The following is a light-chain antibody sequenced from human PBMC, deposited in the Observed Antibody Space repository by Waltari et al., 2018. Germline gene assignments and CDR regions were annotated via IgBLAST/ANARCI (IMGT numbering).Light chain of an antibody. Sequence: QSVLTQPPSVSGAPGQRGTISCTGSSSNIGAGYDVPWYQQLPGTAPKLLIYGNSNRPSGVPDRFSGSKSGTSASLAITGLQAEDEADYYCQSYDSSLSGVVFGGGTKLTVL. CDR2: GNS. V-gene: IGLV1-40*01. CDR3: QSYDSSLSGVV. CDR1: SSNIGAGYD. J-gene: IGLJ2*01.